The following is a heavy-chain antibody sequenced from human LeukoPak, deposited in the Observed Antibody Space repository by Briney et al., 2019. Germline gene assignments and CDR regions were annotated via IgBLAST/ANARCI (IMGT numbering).Heavy chain of an antibody. CDR2: IYDSGST. V-gene: IGHV4-59*08. CDR1: GGSISSYY. Sequence: SETLSLTCTVSGGSISSYYWSWIRQPPGKGLEWIGYIYDSGSTNYNSSLKSRVTISVDTSKNQFSLKLSSVTAADTAVYYCARPIAAAGTRYDYWGQGTLVTVSS. J-gene: IGHJ4*02. D-gene: IGHD6-13*01. CDR3: ARPIAAAGTRYDY.